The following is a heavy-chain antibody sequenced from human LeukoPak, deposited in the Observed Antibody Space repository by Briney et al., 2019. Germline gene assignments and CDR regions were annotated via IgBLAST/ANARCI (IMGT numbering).Heavy chain of an antibody. CDR2: IYYSGST. J-gene: IGHJ4*02. CDR3: ARHDCGGGCYFRPNYYFDY. D-gene: IGHD2-21*02. V-gene: IGHV4-39*01. CDR1: GGSVSSGSYY. Sequence: KPSETLSLTCTVSGGSVSSGSYYWGWIPQPPGQGLEWIGTIYYSGSTYYNPSLKSRVTISVDTSKNQFSLKLSSVTAADTAVYYCARHDCGGGCYFRPNYYFDYWGQGTLVTVSS.